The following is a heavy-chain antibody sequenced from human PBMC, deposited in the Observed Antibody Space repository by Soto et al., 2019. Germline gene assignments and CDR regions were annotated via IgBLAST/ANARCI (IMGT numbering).Heavy chain of an antibody. Sequence: GGSLRLSCAASGFTVSSNYMSWVRQAPGKGLEWVSVIYSGGSTYYADSVKGRFTISRDNSKNTLYLQMNSLRAEDTAVYYCARAGCGGDCYSIHDAFDIWGQGTMVTVSS. V-gene: IGHV3-53*01. CDR3: ARAGCGGDCYSIHDAFDI. CDR1: GFTVSSNY. CDR2: IYSGGST. J-gene: IGHJ3*02. D-gene: IGHD2-21*02.